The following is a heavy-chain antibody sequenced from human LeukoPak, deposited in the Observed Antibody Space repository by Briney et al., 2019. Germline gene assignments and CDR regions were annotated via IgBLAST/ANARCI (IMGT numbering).Heavy chain of an antibody. J-gene: IGHJ4*02. D-gene: IGHD6-13*01. CDR3: ATGTSSSWLPLDY. Sequence: GGSLRLSCAASGFTFSSYWMSWVRQAPGKGLEWVANIKQDGSEKYYVDSVEGRFTISRDNAKNSLYLQMNSLRAEDTAVYYCATGTSSSWLPLDYWGQGTLVTVSS. V-gene: IGHV3-7*01. CDR2: IKQDGSEK. CDR1: GFTFSSYW.